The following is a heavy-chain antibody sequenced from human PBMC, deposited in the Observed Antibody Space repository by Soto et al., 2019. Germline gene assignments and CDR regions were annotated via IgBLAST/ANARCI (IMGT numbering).Heavy chain of an antibody. CDR1: GITFDSYA. J-gene: IGHJ4*02. Sequence: EVQLLESGGGLVQPGGSLRLSCAAFGITFDSYAMSWVRQAPGKGLEWVSSISGSGSSTYYADSVKGRFTVSRDKSKNTLYLQMNSLRAEDTAVYYCAQESVVEEWLVQKHWGQGTLVTVSS. V-gene: IGHV3-23*01. CDR3: AQESVVEEWLVQKH. D-gene: IGHD6-19*01. CDR2: ISGSGSST.